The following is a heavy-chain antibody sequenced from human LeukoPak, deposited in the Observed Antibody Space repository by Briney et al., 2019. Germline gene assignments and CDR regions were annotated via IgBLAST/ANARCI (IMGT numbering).Heavy chain of an antibody. CDR1: GFTFDDYA. V-gene: IGHV3-9*01. J-gene: IGHJ4*02. CDR3: ARGGSSHGFDY. CDR2: ISWNSGSI. D-gene: IGHD6-6*01. Sequence: PGRSLRLSCAASGFTFDDYAMHWVRQAPGKGLEWVSGISWNSGSIGYADSVKGRFTISRDNAKNSLYLQMNSLRAEDTAVYYCARGGSSHGFDYWGQGTLVTVSS.